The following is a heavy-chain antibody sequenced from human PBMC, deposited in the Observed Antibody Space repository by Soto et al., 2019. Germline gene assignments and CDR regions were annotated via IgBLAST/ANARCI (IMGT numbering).Heavy chain of an antibody. CDR1: GFTFSSYW. D-gene: IGHD6-6*01. CDR3: ARPRAARPFNPNWFDP. CDR2: INSDGSST. Sequence: AGGSLRLSCAASGFTFSSYWMHWVRQAPGKGLVWVSRINSDGSSTSYADSVKGRFTISRDNAKNTLYLQMNSLRAEDTAVYYCARPRAARPFNPNWFDPWGQGTLVTVSS. J-gene: IGHJ5*02. V-gene: IGHV3-74*01.